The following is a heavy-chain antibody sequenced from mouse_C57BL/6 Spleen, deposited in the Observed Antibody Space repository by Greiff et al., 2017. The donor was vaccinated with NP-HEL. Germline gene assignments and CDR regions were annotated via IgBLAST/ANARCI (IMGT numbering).Heavy chain of an antibody. V-gene: IGHV1-64*01. CDR3: ARVGYGSNAMDY. J-gene: IGHJ4*01. D-gene: IGHD1-1*01. Sequence: QVQLQQPGAELVKPGASVKLSCKASGYTFTSYWMHWVKQRPGQGLEWIGMIHPNSGSTNYNEKFKSKATLTVDKSSSTAYMQLSSLTSEDSAVYYCARVGYGSNAMDYWGQGTSVTVSS. CDR1: GYTFTSYW. CDR2: IHPNSGST.